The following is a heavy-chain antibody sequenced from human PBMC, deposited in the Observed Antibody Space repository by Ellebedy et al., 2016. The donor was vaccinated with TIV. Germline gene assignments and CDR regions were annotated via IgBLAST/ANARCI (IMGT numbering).Heavy chain of an antibody. CDR3: AKEVQPWHYHYYMDV. Sequence: GGSLRLXXAAAGFTFSNFGMYWVRQAPGKGLEGVAIISFHGSQQYYPDSVKGRFTISRDNSKSTLYLQMNSLTVDDTGVYYCAKEVQPWHYHYYMDVWGKGTTVIVSS. CDR1: GFTFSNFG. CDR2: ISFHGSQQ. D-gene: IGHD1-1*01. V-gene: IGHV3-30*18. J-gene: IGHJ6*03.